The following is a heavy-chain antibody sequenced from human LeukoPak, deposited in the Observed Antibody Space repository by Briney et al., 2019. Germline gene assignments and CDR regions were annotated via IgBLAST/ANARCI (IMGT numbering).Heavy chain of an antibody. J-gene: IGHJ4*02. V-gene: IGHV4-39*01. CDR3: ARQRYYYGSGSAY. Sequence: SQTLSLTCTVSGGSISSGSYYWSWIRQPPGKGLEWIGSIYYSGSTYYNPSLKSRVTISVDTSKNQFSLKLSSVTAADTAVYYCARQRYYYGSGSAYWGQGTLVTVSS. CDR1: GGSISSGSYY. CDR2: IYYSGST. D-gene: IGHD3-10*01.